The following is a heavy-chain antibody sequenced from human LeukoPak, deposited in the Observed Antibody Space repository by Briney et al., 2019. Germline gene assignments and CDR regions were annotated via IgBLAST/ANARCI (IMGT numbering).Heavy chain of an antibody. CDR2: IYYSGIT. V-gene: IGHV4-59*01. J-gene: IGHJ4*02. CDR1: SGSIGSYY. Sequence: SETLSLTCTVSSGSIGSYYWSWIRQPPGKGLEWIGYIYYSGITKYNPSLKSRVTISVDTSKNQFSLKLSSVTAADTAVYYCARAAATGPFLDYWGQGILVTVSS. CDR3: ARAAATGPFLDY. D-gene: IGHD6-13*01.